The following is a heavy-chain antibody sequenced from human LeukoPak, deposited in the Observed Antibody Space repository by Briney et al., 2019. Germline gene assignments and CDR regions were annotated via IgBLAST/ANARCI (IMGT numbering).Heavy chain of an antibody. CDR2: IWYDGSNK. J-gene: IGHJ4*02. CDR3: ARDRCTNGVCYLDY. Sequence: PGGSLRLSCAASGFTFSNYGIHWVRQAPGKELEWVAVIWYDGSNKYCADSVKGRFTISRDNSRNTLSLQMNNLRAEDTAVYYCARDRCTNGVCYLDYWGQGTLVAVSS. D-gene: IGHD2-8*01. CDR1: GFTFSNYG. V-gene: IGHV3-33*01.